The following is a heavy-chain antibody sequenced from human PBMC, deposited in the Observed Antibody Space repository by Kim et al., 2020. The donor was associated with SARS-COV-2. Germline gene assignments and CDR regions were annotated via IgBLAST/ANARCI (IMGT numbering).Heavy chain of an antibody. CDR1: GFTFSSYA. CDR3: AKEGEDYDFWSGYYIGGDY. D-gene: IGHD3-3*01. CDR2: ISGSGGST. V-gene: IGHV3-23*01. Sequence: GGSLRLSCAASGFTFSSYAMSWVRQAPGKGLEWVSAISGSGGSTYYADSVKGRFTISRDNSKNTLYLQMNSLRAEDTAVYYCAKEGEDYDFWSGYYIGGDYWGQGTLVTVSS. J-gene: IGHJ4*02.